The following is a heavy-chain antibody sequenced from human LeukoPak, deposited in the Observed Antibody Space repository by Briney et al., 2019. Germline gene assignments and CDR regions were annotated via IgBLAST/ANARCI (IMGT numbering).Heavy chain of an antibody. D-gene: IGHD1-14*01. V-gene: IGHV3-73*01. CDR2: IRSKPDSYAT. J-gene: IGHJ3*02. CDR3: TRPSHSYGTDGLDI. CDR1: AFTFSGSA. Sequence: EGSVKLSCEASAFTFSGSAMHWVRQASGQGLEWIGSIRSKPDSYATAYAASVKGSFTISRDDSKKTADLQMNSLKPEDAAVYYCTRPSHSYGTDGLDIWGGGTMVTV.